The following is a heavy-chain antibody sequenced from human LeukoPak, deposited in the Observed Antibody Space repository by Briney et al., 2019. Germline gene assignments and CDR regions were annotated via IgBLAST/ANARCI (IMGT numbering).Heavy chain of an antibody. CDR3: AKGRGYRSYYFDY. Sequence: GGSLRLSCAASGFTFDDYAMHWVRQAPGKGLEWVSGISWNSGSIGYADSVKGRFTISRDNAKNSLYLQMNSLRAEDTALYYCAKGRGYRSYYFDYWGQGTLVTVSS. J-gene: IGHJ4*02. CDR1: GFTFDDYA. D-gene: IGHD5-12*01. V-gene: IGHV3-9*01. CDR2: ISWNSGSI.